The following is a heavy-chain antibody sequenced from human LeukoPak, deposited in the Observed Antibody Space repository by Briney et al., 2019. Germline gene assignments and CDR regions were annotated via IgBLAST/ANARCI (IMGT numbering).Heavy chain of an antibody. V-gene: IGHV4-59*08. D-gene: IGHD6-13*01. CDR1: GGSISSYY. CDR3: ARRIAAAGTPGYYYYGMDV. Sequence: SETLSLTCTVSGGSISSYYWSWIRQLPGKGLEWIGYIYYSGSTNYNPSLKSRVTISVDTSKNQFSLKLSSVTAADTAVYYCARRIAAAGTPGYYYYGMDVWGQGTTVTVSS. CDR2: IYYSGST. J-gene: IGHJ6*02.